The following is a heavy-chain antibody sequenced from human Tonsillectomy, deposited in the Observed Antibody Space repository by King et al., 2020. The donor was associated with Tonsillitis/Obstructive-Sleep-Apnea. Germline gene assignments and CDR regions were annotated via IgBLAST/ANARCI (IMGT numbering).Heavy chain of an antibody. CDR1: EFTFSSYS. Sequence: VQLVQSGGGLVKPGGSLRLSCAASEFTFSSYSMSWVRQTPGKGLEWVSSISSSSSYIYYADSVKGRFTISRDNAKNSLFLQMKSLRAEDTALYYCARVHLPKEERRDYYYYFMAVWGKGTTVTVSS. V-gene: IGHV3-21*01. CDR3: ARVHLPKEERRDYYYYFMAV. J-gene: IGHJ6*03. CDR2: ISSSSSYI. D-gene: IGHD1-1*01.